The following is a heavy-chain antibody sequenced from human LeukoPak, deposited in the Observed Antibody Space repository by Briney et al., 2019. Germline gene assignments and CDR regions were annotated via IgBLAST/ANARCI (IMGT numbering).Heavy chain of an antibody. CDR2: TSSSSSYI. V-gene: IGHV3-21*01. J-gene: IGHJ4*02. CDR1: GFTFSSYS. CDR3: ARAWTLQSGTTSDY. D-gene: IGHD1-1*01. Sequence: PGGSLRLSCAASGFTFSSYSMNWVRQAPGKGLEWVSSTSSSSSYIYYADSVKGRFTISRDNAKNSLYLQMNSLRAEDTAVYYCARAWTLQSGTTSDYWGQGTLVTVSS.